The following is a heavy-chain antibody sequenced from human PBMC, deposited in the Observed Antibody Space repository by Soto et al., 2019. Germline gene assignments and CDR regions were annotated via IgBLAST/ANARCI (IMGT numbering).Heavy chain of an antibody. J-gene: IGHJ4*02. D-gene: IGHD2-15*01. CDR3: AKSKVLDPFIVVVVAVDY. CDR2: ISGSGGST. Sequence: PGGSLRLSCAASGFTFSSYAMSWVRQAPGKGLEWVSAISGSGGSTYYADSVKGRFTISRDNSKNTLYLQMNSLRAEDTAVYYCAKSKVLDPFIVVVVAVDYWGQGTLVTVSS. V-gene: IGHV3-23*01. CDR1: GFTFSSYA.